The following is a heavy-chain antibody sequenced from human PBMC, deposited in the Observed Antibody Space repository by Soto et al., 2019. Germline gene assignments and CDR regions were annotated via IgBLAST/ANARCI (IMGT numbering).Heavy chain of an antibody. CDR3: AKARCTSSNCYVPDS. CDR2: ISGSMGSVADP. D-gene: IGHD1-1*01. J-gene: IGHJ5*01. CDR1: GFTFSTYT. Sequence: EVQLLESGGGLVQPGGSLRLSCVASGFTFSTYTMSWVRLAPGKGLEWVSVISGSMGSVADPYYADSVQGRFTISRDNFKSTLYLQMRSLRAEDTAMYYCAKARCTSSNCYVPDSWCQGALVTVSS. V-gene: IGHV3-23*01.